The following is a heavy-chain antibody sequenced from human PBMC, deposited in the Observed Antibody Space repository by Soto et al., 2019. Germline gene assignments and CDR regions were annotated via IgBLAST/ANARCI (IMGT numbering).Heavy chain of an antibody. CDR1: GFTFSSYA. Sequence: GGSLRLSCAASGFTFSSYAMSWVRQAPGKGLEWVSAISGSGGSTYYADSVKGRFTISRDNSKNTLYLQMNSLRAEDTAVYYCAKERGFGESGRYNWFDPWGQGTLVTVSS. V-gene: IGHV3-23*01. J-gene: IGHJ5*02. D-gene: IGHD3-10*01. CDR2: ISGSGGST. CDR3: AKERGFGESGRYNWFDP.